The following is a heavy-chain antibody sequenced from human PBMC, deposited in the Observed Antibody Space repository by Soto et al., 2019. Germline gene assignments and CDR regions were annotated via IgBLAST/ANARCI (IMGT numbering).Heavy chain of an antibody. CDR3: ARGDVLRFLEWSYYGMDV. CDR1: GYTFTTYD. V-gene: IGHV1-46*01. Sequence: GASVKVSCRASGYTFTTYDMHWVREAPEQGLEWMGIINPSGGSTSYAQKFQGRGTMTRDTSTSTVYMELSSLRSEDTAVYYCARGDVLRFLEWSYYGMDVWGQGATVTVSS. CDR2: INPSGGST. J-gene: IGHJ6*02. D-gene: IGHD3-3*01.